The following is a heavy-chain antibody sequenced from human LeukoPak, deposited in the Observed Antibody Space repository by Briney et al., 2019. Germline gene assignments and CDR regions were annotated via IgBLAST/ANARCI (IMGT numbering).Heavy chain of an antibody. D-gene: IGHD3-10*01. CDR2: IYYSGST. CDR3: ARDMVRGVNYYYYMDV. V-gene: IGHV4-59*12. CDR1: GGSISSYY. J-gene: IGHJ6*03. Sequence: SETLSLTCTVSGGSISSYYWSWIRQPPGKGLEWIGYIYYSGSTNYNPSLKSRVTISVDTSKNQFSLKLSSVTAADTAVYYCARDMVRGVNYYYYMDVWGKGTTVTVSS.